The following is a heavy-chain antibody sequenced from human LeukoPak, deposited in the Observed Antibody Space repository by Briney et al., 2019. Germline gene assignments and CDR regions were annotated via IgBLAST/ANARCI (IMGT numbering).Heavy chain of an antibody. CDR1: GGSFSGYY. Sequence: SETLSLTCAVYGGSFSGYYWSWIREPPGKGLEWIGEINHSGSTNYNPSLKSRVTISVDTSKNQFSLKLSSVTAADTAVYYCARIGLYSGYPIDYWGQGTLVPVSS. CDR3: ARIGLYSGYPIDY. V-gene: IGHV4-34*01. D-gene: IGHD5-12*01. CDR2: INHSGST. J-gene: IGHJ4*02.